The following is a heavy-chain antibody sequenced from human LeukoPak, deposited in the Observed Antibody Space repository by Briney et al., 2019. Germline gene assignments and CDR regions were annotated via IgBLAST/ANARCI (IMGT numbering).Heavy chain of an antibody. Sequence: ASVKVSCKASGYTFTGYYMHWVRQAPGQGLEWMGWINPNSGGTNYAQKFQGRVTMTRDTSISTAYMELSRLRSDDTAVYYCATSCSSTSCFRGYGMDVWGQGTTVTVS. CDR3: ATSCSSTSCFRGYGMDV. V-gene: IGHV1-2*02. CDR1: GYTFTGYY. J-gene: IGHJ6*02. D-gene: IGHD2-2*01. CDR2: INPNSGGT.